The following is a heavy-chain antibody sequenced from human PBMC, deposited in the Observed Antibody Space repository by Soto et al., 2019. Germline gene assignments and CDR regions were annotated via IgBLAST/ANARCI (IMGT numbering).Heavy chain of an antibody. Sequence: QVQLVQSGAEVKKPGASVKVSCKASGYTFTNYAMHWVRQAPGQRLEWMGWINAGNGNTKYSQKFQGRVTITRDTSASTAYMGLSRLRSEDTALYYCARGGSLYWFFGLWGRGTLVTVPS. CDR1: GYTFTNYA. J-gene: IGHJ2*01. CDR3: ARGGSLYWFFGL. V-gene: IGHV1-3*01. CDR2: INAGNGNT. D-gene: IGHD1-26*01.